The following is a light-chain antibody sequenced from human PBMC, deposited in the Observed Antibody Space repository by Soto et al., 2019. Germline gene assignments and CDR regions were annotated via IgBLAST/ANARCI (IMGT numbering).Light chain of an antibody. J-gene: IGKJ4*01. CDR3: QQYAEAPLT. CDR2: AAS. Sequence: EIVLTQSPGTLSLSPGERATLSCRASQSVGRNYLAWYQQKPGQAPRLLIHAASSRATGIPDTVSGSGSETDFTLTISRLEPEDFAVYYCQQYAEAPLTFGGGTKVESK. CDR1: QSVGRNY. V-gene: IGKV3-20*01.